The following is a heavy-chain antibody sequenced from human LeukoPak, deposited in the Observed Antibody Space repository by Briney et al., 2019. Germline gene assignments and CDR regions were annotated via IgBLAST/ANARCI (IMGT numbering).Heavy chain of an antibody. J-gene: IGHJ4*02. V-gene: IGHV4-59*12. D-gene: IGHD1-26*01. CDR1: GGSISSYY. CDR2: IYYSGST. Sequence: SETLSLTCTVSGGSISSYYWSWIRQPPGKGLEWIGYIYYSGSTNYNPSLKSRVTISVDTSKNQFSLKLSSVTAADTAVYYCAREGVGVNTGVFDYWGQGTLVTVSS. CDR3: AREGVGVNTGVFDY.